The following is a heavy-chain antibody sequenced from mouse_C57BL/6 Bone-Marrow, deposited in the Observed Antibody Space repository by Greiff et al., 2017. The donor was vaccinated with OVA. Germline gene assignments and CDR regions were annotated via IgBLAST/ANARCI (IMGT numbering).Heavy chain of an antibody. D-gene: IGHD2-4*01. CDR1: GYAFSSSW. Sequence: VQLQQSGPELVKPGASVKISCKASGYAFSSSWMNWVKQRPGKGLEWIGRIYPGDGDTNYNGKFKGKATLTADKSSSTAYMQLSSLTSEDSAVYFCARGDYDGRGYAMDYWGQGTSVTVSS. CDR2: IYPGDGDT. CDR3: ARGDYDGRGYAMDY. V-gene: IGHV1-82*01. J-gene: IGHJ4*01.